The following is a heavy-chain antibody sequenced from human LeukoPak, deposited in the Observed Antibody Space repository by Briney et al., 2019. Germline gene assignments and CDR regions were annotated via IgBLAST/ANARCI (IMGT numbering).Heavy chain of an antibody. CDR2: INHSGST. CDR1: GGSFSGYY. V-gene: IGHV4-34*01. CDR3: ARLLCVERYQRRGYYYGMDG. J-gene: IGHJ6*02. D-gene: IGHD3-10*02. Sequence: PSETLSLTCAVYGGSFSGYYWSWIRQPPGKGLEWVGEINHSGSTNYNPSLKSRVTISVDTSKNQFSLKLSSVTAADTAVYYCARLLCVERYQRRGYYYGMDGWGQGTTVTVSS.